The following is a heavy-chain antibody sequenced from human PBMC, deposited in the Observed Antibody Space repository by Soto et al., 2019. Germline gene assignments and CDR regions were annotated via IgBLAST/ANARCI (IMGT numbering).Heavy chain of an antibody. Sequence: EVQLVESGGGLVKPGGSLRLSCAASGFTFTNAWMNWVRQAPGKGLEWVGHIKSKADGGTTDYAAPVTGRFTISRDDSKNTLYLQMNSLQTEDTAVYYCATVCHYYLLFDPWGQGTLVTVSS. CDR1: GFTFTNAW. D-gene: IGHD3-10*01. CDR3: ATVCHYYLLFDP. V-gene: IGHV3-15*07. J-gene: IGHJ5*02. CDR2: IKSKADGGTT.